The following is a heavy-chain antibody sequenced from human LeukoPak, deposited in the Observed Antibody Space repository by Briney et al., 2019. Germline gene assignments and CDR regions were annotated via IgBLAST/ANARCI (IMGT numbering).Heavy chain of an antibody. D-gene: IGHD2-2*01. Sequence: GGSLRLSCAASGFTFSSYGMHWVRQAPGKGLEWVAVIWYDGSNKYYADSVKGRFTISRDNSKNTLYLQMNSLRAEDTAVYYCARDHCSSTSRYLLQHWGQGTLVTVSS. J-gene: IGHJ1*01. V-gene: IGHV3-33*01. CDR1: GFTFSSYG. CDR2: IWYDGSNK. CDR3: ARDHCSSTSRYLLQH.